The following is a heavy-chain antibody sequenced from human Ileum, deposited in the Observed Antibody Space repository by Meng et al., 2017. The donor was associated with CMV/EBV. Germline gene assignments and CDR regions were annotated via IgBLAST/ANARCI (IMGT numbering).Heavy chain of an antibody. Sequence: GSLRLSCTVSGCSISSSSYYWGWIRQPPGKGLEWIGSIYYSGSTYYNPSLKSRVTISVDTSKNQFSLKLSSVTAANTAVYYCARGGRSEYRMSYNWFDPWGQGTLVTVSS. V-gene: IGHV4-39*07. D-gene: IGHD1-1*01. CDR3: ARGGRSEYRMSYNWFDP. CDR1: GCSISSSSYY. CDR2: IYYSGST. J-gene: IGHJ5*02.